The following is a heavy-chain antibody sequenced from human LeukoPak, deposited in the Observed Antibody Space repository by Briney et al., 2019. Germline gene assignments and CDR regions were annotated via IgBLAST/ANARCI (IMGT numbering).Heavy chain of an antibody. CDR3: ARGLTHPRTSHSRGGMDV. V-gene: IGHV1-18*01. CDR1: GYTFTIYG. CDR2: ISAYNGNT. D-gene: IGHD2-2*01. J-gene: IGHJ6*02. Sequence: GASVKVSCKASGYTFTIYGITWVLQAPGQGLEWMGWISAYNGNTNYAQKLQGRVTMTTDTSTSTAYMELRSLRSDDTAVYYCARGLTHPRTSHSRGGMDVWGQGTTVTVSS.